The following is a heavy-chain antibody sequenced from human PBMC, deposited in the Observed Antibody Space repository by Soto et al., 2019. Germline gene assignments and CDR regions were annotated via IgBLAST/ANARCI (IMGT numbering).Heavy chain of an antibody. CDR3: ARVDWAVGATIPSGFDY. D-gene: IGHD1-26*01. Sequence: QVQLVESGGRVVQPGRSLRLSCEVSGFTFSSYAMHWVRQAPGKGLEWVAVISFDGSNKYYADSVKGRITVSRDNSKNTLYLQMNSLRAEDTAVYYCARVDWAVGATIPSGFDYWGQGTLVTVSS. V-gene: IGHV3-30-3*01. CDR2: ISFDGSNK. J-gene: IGHJ4*02. CDR1: GFTFSSYA.